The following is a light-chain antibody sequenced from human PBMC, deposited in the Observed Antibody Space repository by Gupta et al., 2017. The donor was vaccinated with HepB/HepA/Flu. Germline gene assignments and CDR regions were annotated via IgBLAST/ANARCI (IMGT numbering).Light chain of an antibody. CDR3: QQRNNCPIA. J-gene: IGKJ5*01. CDR2: AVS. V-gene: IGKV1-9*01. Sequence: DIQLTQSPSFLSASVGDRVTITCRASQGISSYLAWYQQKPGKAPKLLIYAVSTVQSGVPSRFSGGGSGTEFNLTISSLQPEDVATYYCQQRNNCPIAFGQGTQMEIK. CDR1: QGISSY.